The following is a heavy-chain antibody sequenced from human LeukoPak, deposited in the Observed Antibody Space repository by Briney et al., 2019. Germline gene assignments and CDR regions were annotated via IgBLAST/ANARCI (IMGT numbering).Heavy chain of an antibody. CDR3: ILPTAKGY. Sequence: GGSLRLSCAASGFTFSTYAMSWVRQAPGKGLEWVSAISGSGDSTYYADSVKGRFTISRDNSKNTLYMQVNSLRAEDTAGYYCILPTAKGYWGQGTLVTVSS. J-gene: IGHJ4*02. V-gene: IGHV3-23*01. D-gene: IGHD2-2*01. CDR2: ISGSGDST. CDR1: GFTFSTYA.